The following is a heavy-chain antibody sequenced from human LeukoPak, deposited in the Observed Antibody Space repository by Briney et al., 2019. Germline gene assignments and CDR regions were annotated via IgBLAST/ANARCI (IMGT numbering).Heavy chain of an antibody. Sequence: SETLSLTCTVSGDSISSGDYYWSWLRQPPEKGLEWIGYIYYSGNTYYNPSLKSRITISVDMSKNQFSLQLSSVTAADTAVYYCALYGSGSYNFDYWGQGTLVTVSS. CDR2: IYYSGNT. J-gene: IGHJ4*02. CDR1: GDSISSGDYY. CDR3: ALYGSGSYNFDY. D-gene: IGHD3-10*01. V-gene: IGHV4-30-4*01.